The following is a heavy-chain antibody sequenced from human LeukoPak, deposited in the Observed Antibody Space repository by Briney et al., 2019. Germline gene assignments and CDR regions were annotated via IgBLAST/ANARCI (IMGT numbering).Heavy chain of an antibody. Sequence: PSETLSLTCAVYGGSFSGYYWSWIRQPPGKGLEWIGEINHSGSTNYNPSLKSRVTISVDTSKNQFSLKLSSVTAADTAVYYCAREKDGYNTGDFDYWGRGTLVTVSS. CDR3: AREKDGYNTGDFDY. CDR1: GGSFSGYY. CDR2: INHSGST. J-gene: IGHJ4*02. D-gene: IGHD5-24*01. V-gene: IGHV4-34*01.